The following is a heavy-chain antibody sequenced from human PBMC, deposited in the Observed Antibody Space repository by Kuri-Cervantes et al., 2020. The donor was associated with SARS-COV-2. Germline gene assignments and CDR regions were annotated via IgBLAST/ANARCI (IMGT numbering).Heavy chain of an antibody. CDR3: ARDGGGDCTNGVCSLYGMDV. CDR1: GYTLPELS. D-gene: IGHD2-8*01. Sequence: GESLKIPFNFFGYTLPELSMHWVRQAPGKGLEWMGGFDSEDGETIYAQKLQGRVTMTTDTSTSTAYMELRSLRSDDAAVYYCARDGGGDCTNGVCSLYGMDVWGQGTTVTVSS. J-gene: IGHJ6*02. V-gene: IGHV1-24*01. CDR2: FDSEDGET.